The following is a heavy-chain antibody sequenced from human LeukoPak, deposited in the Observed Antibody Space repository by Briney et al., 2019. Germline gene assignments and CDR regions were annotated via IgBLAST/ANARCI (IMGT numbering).Heavy chain of an antibody. V-gene: IGHV6-1*01. CDR3: ARDEAVAGAFDY. Sequence: SQTLSLTCAISGDSVSGNSAAWNWIRQSPSRGLEWLGRTYYRSKWYNDYAVSVRSRITINPDTSKNQSSLQLNSVTPEDTAVYYCARDEAVAGAFDYWGQGTLVTVPS. CDR2: TYYRSKWYN. J-gene: IGHJ4*02. CDR1: GDSVSGNSAA. D-gene: IGHD6-19*01.